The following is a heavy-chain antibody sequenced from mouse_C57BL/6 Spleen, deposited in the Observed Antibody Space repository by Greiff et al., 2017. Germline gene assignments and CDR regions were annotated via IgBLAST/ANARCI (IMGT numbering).Heavy chain of an antibody. Sequence: EVHLVESGGGLVKPGGSLKLSCAASGFTFSDYGMHWVRQAPEKGLEWVAYLSSGSSTIYYADTVKGRFTISRDNAKNTLFLQMTSLRSEDTAMYYCARDLYYGNLYAMDYWGQGTSVTVSS. CDR3: ARDLYYGNLYAMDY. CDR2: LSSGSSTI. CDR1: GFTFSDYG. D-gene: IGHD2-1*01. V-gene: IGHV5-17*01. J-gene: IGHJ4*01.